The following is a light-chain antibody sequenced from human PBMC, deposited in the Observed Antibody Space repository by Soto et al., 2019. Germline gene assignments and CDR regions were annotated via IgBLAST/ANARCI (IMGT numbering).Light chain of an antibody. CDR1: QSISSW. CDR3: QHYNSYSEA. V-gene: IGKV1-5*03. Sequence: IQMTQSPSTLSASVGDRVTIPCRASQSISSWLAWYQQKPGKAPKLLIYKASTLKSGVPSRFSVSGSGKEFTLTINSLQPDDFATYYCQHYNSYSEAFGQGTKVDIK. CDR2: KAS. J-gene: IGKJ1*01.